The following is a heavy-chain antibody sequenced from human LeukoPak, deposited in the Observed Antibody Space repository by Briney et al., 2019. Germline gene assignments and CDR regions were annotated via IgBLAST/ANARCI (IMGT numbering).Heavy chain of an antibody. CDR2: ISYDGSNK. CDR1: GFTFSSYA. CDR3: AREQPDSNYYLTADS. D-gene: IGHD3-22*01. Sequence: GGSLRLSCAASGFTFSSYAMHWVRQAPGKGLEWVAVISYDGSNKYYADSVKGRFTISRDNSKNTLYLQMNSLRAEDTAVYYCAREQPDSNYYLTADSWGQGTLVTVSS. V-gene: IGHV3-30-3*01. J-gene: IGHJ4*02.